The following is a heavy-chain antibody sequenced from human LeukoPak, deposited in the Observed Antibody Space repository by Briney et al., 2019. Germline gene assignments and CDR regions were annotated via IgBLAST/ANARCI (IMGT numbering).Heavy chain of an antibody. CDR3: ASVLDY. CDR1: GITFSSYA. J-gene: IGHJ4*02. Sequence: PGGCLRLSCAASGITFSSYAMSSVRQAPGKGLEWVSTIVGRGGITSYADSVRGRFTISRDNSRNTLYLQMNSLTTEHTSIYYCASVLDYWGQGILVTVSS. CDR2: IVGRGGIT. D-gene: IGHD6-6*01. V-gene: IGHV3-23*01.